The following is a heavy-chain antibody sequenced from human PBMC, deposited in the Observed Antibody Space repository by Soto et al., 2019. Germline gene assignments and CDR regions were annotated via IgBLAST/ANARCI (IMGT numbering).Heavy chain of an antibody. J-gene: IGHJ4*02. V-gene: IGHV3-30*18. CDR3: AKDQASGQGSFDS. CDR2: ISYDGSNQ. Sequence: LRLSCAASGFTFNIYGMHWVRQAPDKGLEWVALISYDGSNQYYADSVKGRFTISRDNSKNTLFLQMDSLRADDTAVYYCAKDQASGQGSFDSWGQGTLVTVS. CDR1: GFTFNIYG.